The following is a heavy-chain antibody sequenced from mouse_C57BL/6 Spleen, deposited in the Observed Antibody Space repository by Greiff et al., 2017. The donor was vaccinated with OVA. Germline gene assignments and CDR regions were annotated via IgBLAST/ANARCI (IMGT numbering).Heavy chain of an antibody. CDR3: ERRRDKGVYAMDY. V-gene: IGHV1-82*01. J-gene: IGHJ4*01. CDR2: IYPGDGDT. CDR1: GYAFSSSW. D-gene: IGHD1-3*01. Sequence: QVQLKESGPELVKPGASVKISCKASGYAFSSSWMNWVKQRPGKGLEWIGRIYPGDGDTNYNGKFKGKATLTADKSSSTAYMQLSSLTSEDSAVYFCERRRDKGVYAMDYWGQGTSVTVSS.